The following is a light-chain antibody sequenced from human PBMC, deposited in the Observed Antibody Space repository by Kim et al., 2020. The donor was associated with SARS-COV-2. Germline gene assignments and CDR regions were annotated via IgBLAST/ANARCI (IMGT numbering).Light chain of an antibody. CDR1: SSNIGNNY. J-gene: IGLJ2*01. CDR3: GTWDNSLSAGV. CDR2: DNS. V-gene: IGLV1-51*01. Sequence: QSVLTQPPSVSAAPGQKVTISCSGSSSNIGNNYVSWYQQFPGTAPKLLIYDNSKRPSGIPDRFSGSKSGTSATLGITGLQTGDDADYYCGTWDNSLSAGVFGGGTKLTVL.